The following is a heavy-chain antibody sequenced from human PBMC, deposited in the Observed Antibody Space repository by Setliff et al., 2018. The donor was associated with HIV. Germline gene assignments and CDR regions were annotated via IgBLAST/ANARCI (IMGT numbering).Heavy chain of an antibody. Sequence: SVKVSCKASGGTFSSYAISWVRQAPGQGLEWMGGIIPIFGTANYAQKFQGRVTITTDESTSTAYMELSSLRSEDTAVYYCARLGAGGSGWYSGWFDPWGQGTLVTVSS. J-gene: IGHJ5*02. CDR1: GGTFSSYA. V-gene: IGHV1-69*05. D-gene: IGHD6-19*01. CDR3: ARLGAGGSGWYSGWFDP. CDR2: IIPIFGTA.